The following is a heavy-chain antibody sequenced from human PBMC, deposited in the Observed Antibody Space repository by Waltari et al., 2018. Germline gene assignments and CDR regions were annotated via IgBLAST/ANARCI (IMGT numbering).Heavy chain of an antibody. V-gene: IGHV7-4-1*02. Sequence: QVQLVQSGSEWKKPGASVKVSCKAYGYSFTNYAINWVRQAPGQGLELMGWITTNTENPTYTKGFTRRFVFSLDTSVSTAYLQINDLKAEDTAIYYCAREVVPAAKIVVNWFDPWGQEPRSPSPQ. D-gene: IGHD2-2*01. J-gene: IGHJ5*02. CDR2: ITTNTENP. CDR1: GYSFTNYA. CDR3: AREVVPAAKIVVNWFDP.